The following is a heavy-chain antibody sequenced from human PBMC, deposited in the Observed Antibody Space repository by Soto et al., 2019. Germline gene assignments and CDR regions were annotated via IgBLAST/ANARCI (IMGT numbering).Heavy chain of an antibody. Sequence: SETLSLTCTVSGGSISDDSYWSWIRQTPGKGLEWIGYIYHTGNTYYNPSLRSRVSISVDKSKSQFSLKLISVTAADTAVYFCARDEYQLLSSVSWFDSWGQGTMVTVSS. CDR1: GGSISDDSY. D-gene: IGHD2-2*01. CDR2: IYHTGNT. CDR3: ARDEYQLLSSVSWFDS. J-gene: IGHJ5*01. V-gene: IGHV4-30-4*01.